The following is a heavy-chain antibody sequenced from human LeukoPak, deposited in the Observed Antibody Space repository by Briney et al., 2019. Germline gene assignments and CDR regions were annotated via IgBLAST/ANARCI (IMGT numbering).Heavy chain of an antibody. Sequence: GGSLRLSCAASGFIFSDPHISDPHMDWVRQAPGKGLEWVANINEDGSEKYYLDSVRGRFTISRDNAKNSLYLQMDSLGAEDTAVYYCARLFVYGSGAEAFDYWGQGALVTVSS. D-gene: IGHD3-10*01. J-gene: IGHJ4*02. CDR2: INEDGSEK. V-gene: IGHV3-7*01. CDR1: GFIFSDPHI. CDR3: ARLFVYGSGAEAFDY.